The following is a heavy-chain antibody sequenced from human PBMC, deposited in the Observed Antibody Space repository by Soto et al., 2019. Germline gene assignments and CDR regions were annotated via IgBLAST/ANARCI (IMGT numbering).Heavy chain of an antibody. CDR2: MNPNSGNT. CDR3: TRRARIGKQLWLPFDS. Sequence: VKVSCKASGYTFRDYDINWVRQASGQGLEWMGWMNPNSGNTAYAQKFQGRVTMTGDTTTNTAYMELSSLTSADTAVYYCTRRARIGKQLWLPFDSWAQGTLVTVSS. J-gene: IGHJ4*02. V-gene: IGHV1-8*01. D-gene: IGHD3-22*01. CDR1: GYTFRDYD.